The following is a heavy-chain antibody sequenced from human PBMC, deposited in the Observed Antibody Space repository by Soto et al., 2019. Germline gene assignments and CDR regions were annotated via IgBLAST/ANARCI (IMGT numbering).Heavy chain of an antibody. CDR3: TTDRTPFGIAVAGDLDY. V-gene: IGHV3-15*01. D-gene: IGHD6-19*01. CDR1: GFTFSNAW. J-gene: IGHJ4*02. Sequence: EVQLVESGGGLVKPGGSLRLSCAASGFTFSNAWMSWVRQAPGKGLEWVGRIKSKTDGGTTDYAAPVKGRFTISRDDSKNTLYLQMNSLKTEDTAVYYCTTDRTPFGIAVAGDLDYWGQGTLVTVSS. CDR2: IKSKTDGGTT.